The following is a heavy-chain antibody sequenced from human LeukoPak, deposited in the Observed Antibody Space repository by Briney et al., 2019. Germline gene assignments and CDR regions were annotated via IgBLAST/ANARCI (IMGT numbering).Heavy chain of an antibody. Sequence: PGRSLRLSCAASGFTFSSYAMHWVRQAPGKGLEWVAVISYDGSNKYYADSVKGRFTISRDNSKNTLYLQMNSLRAEDTAVYYCATGLGYSYGLDYWGQGTLVTVSS. V-gene: IGHV3-30-3*01. CDR2: ISYDGSNK. J-gene: IGHJ4*02. CDR1: GFTFSSYA. CDR3: ATGLGYSYGLDY. D-gene: IGHD5-18*01.